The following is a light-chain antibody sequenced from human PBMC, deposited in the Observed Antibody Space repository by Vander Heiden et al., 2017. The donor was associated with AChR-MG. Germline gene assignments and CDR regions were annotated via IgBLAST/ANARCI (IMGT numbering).Light chain of an antibody. J-gene: IGLJ2*01. Sequence: QPVLTQPPSPSVTPGQRITISCPGSSSNIESNYVSWYKKGPGRAPKLLIYRNDRRPSGVPGRFSGSQSGTSASLAISGLRSDDEADYYCASWDDSQGGHVLFGGGTRLTVL. CDR1: SSNIESNY. CDR2: RND. V-gene: IGLV1-47*01. CDR3: ASWDDSQGGHVL.